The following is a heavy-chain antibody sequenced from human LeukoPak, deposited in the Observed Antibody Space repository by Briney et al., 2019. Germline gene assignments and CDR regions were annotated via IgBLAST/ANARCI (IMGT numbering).Heavy chain of an antibody. J-gene: IGHJ3*02. CDR1: GGSFSDYY. CDR2: INHSGST. CDR3: ARALGAFDI. Sequence: PSETLSLTCAVYGGSFSDYYWSWIRQPPGKGLEWIGEINHSGSTNYNPSLKSRVTISVDTSKNQFSLKLSSVTAADTAVYYCARALGAFDIWGQGTMVTVSS. V-gene: IGHV4-34*01.